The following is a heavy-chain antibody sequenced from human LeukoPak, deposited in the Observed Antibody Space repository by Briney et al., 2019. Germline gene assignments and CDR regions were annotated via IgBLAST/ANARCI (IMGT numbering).Heavy chain of an antibody. CDR3: ARRPLSSGCDY. CDR2: INPNSGGT. J-gene: IGHJ4*02. Sequence: ASVKDSCQASGYTFTGYYMHWVRQAPGQGLEWMGWINPNSGGTNYAQKFQGRVTMTRDTSISTAYMELSRLRSDDTAVYYCARRPLSSGCDYWGQGTLVTVSS. CDR1: GYTFTGYY. D-gene: IGHD6-19*01. V-gene: IGHV1-2*02.